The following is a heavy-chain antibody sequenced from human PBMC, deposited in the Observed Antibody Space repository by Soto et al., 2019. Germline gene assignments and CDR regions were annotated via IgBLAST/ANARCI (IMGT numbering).Heavy chain of an antibody. CDR1: GFSLSTSGVG. CDR3: AHSFDSSGYYPYYFDY. D-gene: IGHD3-22*01. V-gene: IGHV2-5*01. Sequence: QITLKDSGPTLVNPTQTLTLTCSYSGFSLSTSGVGVGWIRQPPGKALEWLALIYWNDDKRYSPSLKSRLTITKDTSKKQVVLTMTNMDPVDTATYYCAHSFDSSGYYPYYFDYWGQGTLVTVSS. CDR2: IYWNDDK. J-gene: IGHJ4*02.